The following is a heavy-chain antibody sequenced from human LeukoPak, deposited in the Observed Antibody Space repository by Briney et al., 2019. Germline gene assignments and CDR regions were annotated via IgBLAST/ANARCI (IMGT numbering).Heavy chain of an antibody. V-gene: IGHV4-4*02. CDR3: ARDPPNDAFDI. CDR2: IYHSGST. Sequence: ESLLLTCSIHGHSIRCTQWGTGVRTPPGQDLVGIGEIYHSGSTNYNPSLKSRVTISVDKSKNQFSLKLSSVTAADTAVYYCARDPPNDAFDIWGQGTMVTVSS. J-gene: IGHJ3*02. CDR1: GHSIRCTQW.